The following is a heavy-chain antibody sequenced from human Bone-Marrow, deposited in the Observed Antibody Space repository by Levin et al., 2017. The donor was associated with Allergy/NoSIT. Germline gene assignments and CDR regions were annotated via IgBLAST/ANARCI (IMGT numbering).Heavy chain of an antibody. CDR1: GFTFSNYA. V-gene: IGHV3-30*04. J-gene: IGHJ4*02. CDR3: ATHYHGEYYFDY. Sequence: GGSLRLSCAASGFTFSNYAIHWVRQAPGKGLEWVAVISYDGNDKYYADSVKGRFTISRDNSKKTVSLQMNSLRAEDTAVYHCATHYHGEYYFDYWGQGTLVTVSS. D-gene: IGHD4-17*01. CDR2: ISYDGNDK.